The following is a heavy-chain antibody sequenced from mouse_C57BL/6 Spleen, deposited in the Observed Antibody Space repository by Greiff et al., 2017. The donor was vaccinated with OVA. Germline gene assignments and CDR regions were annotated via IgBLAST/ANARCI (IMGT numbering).Heavy chain of an antibody. D-gene: IGHD1-1*01. V-gene: IGHV1-47*01. CDR2: FHPYNDDT. Sequence: VQLVESGAELVKPGASVKMSCKASGYTFTTYPIEWMKQNHGKSLEWIGNFHPYNDDTKYNEKFKGKATLTVEKSSSTVYLELSRLTSDDSAVYHCERPISPGEELRGYRDVGGTGTTVTVPS. J-gene: IGHJ1*03. CDR3: ERPISPGEELRGYRDV. CDR1: GYTFTTYP.